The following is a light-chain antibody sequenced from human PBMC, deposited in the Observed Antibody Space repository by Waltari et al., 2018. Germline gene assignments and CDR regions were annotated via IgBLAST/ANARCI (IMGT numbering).Light chain of an antibody. Sequence: DIQMTQSPSSVPASVGDRVTITCRASQSISTYLNWYQQKPGKAPKLLIYAASSLQSGVPSRFSGSGSGTDFTLTISSLQPEDFATFYCQQSYSTPRTFGQGTKVEIK. V-gene: IGKV1-39*01. CDR2: AAS. J-gene: IGKJ1*01. CDR1: QSISTY. CDR3: QQSYSTPRT.